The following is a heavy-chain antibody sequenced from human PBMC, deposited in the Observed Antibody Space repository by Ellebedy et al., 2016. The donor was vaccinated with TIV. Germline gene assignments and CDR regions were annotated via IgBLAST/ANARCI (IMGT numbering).Heavy chain of an antibody. CDR2: IQSRSEGGTV. V-gene: IGHV3-15*05. J-gene: IGHJ3*01. CDR3: NTGWAFDD. CDR1: GLIVTNAW. Sequence: GESLKISXEASGLIVTNAWMTWVRQPPGKGLEWIGRIQSRSEGGTVAYAAPVQSRFIISRDESENKLFLQMHSLRTEDTGVYYCNTGWAFDDWGQGTRVTVSS.